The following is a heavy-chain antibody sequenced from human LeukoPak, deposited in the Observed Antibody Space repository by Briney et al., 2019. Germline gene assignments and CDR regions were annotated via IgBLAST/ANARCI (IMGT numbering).Heavy chain of an antibody. D-gene: IGHD6-13*01. Sequence: SETLSLTCTVSGGSISSYYWSWIRQPPGKGLEWIGYIYYSGSTNYNPSLKSRVTISVDTSKNQFSLKLSSVTAADTAVYYCARIPYSSSWYVDNWGQGTLVTVSS. CDR1: GGSISSYY. J-gene: IGHJ4*02. CDR2: IYYSGST. V-gene: IGHV4-59*01. CDR3: ARIPYSSSWYVDN.